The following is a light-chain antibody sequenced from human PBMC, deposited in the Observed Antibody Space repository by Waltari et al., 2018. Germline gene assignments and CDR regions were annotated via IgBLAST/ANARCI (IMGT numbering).Light chain of an antibody. CDR2: AAS. CDR3: QQTYSILPLT. V-gene: IGKV1-39*01. J-gene: IGKJ4*01. Sequence: DIQMTPSPSSLSASVGDRVTIPCRASQSISTYLNWYQQKLGQAPKALIYAASSLQSGVPSRFSGSGSGTDFTLTISSLQPEDFATYYCQQTYSILPLTFGGGTKVEVK. CDR1: QSISTY.